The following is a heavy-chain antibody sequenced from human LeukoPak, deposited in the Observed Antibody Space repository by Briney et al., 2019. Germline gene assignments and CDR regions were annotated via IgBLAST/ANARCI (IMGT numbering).Heavy chain of an antibody. V-gene: IGHV3-74*01. CDR2: INSDGSST. J-gene: IGHJ6*02. CDR1: GFTFSNYW. Sequence: PGGPLRLSCAASGFTFSNYWMHWVRQAPGKGLVWVSRINSDGSSTSYADSVKGRFTISRDNAKNTLFLQMNSLRAEDTAMYYCARDYGRSRDYGMDVWGQGTTVTVSS. CDR3: ARDYGRSRDYGMDV. D-gene: IGHD3-10*01.